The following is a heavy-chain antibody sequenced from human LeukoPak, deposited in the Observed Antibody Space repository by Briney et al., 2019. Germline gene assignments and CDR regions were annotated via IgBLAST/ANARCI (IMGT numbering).Heavy chain of an antibody. CDR2: IIPILGIA. CDR3: ASDILTGYYTNY. CDR1: GGTFSSYA. V-gene: IGHV1-69*04. D-gene: IGHD3-9*01. J-gene: IGHJ4*02. Sequence: ASVKVSCKASGGTFSSYAISWVRQAPGQGLEWMGRIIPILGIANYAQKFQGRVTITADKYTSTAYMELSSLRSEDTAVYYCASDILTGYYTNYWGQGTLVTVSS.